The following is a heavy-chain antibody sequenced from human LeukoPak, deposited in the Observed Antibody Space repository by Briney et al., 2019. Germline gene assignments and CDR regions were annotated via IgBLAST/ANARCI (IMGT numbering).Heavy chain of an antibody. J-gene: IGHJ4*02. Sequence: PSQTLSLTCAVSGYSISSGYYWGWIRQPPGKGLEWIGSIYHSGSTYYNPSLKGRVTISVDTSKNQFSLKLSSVTAADTAVYYCARTYYDFWRSFFDYWGQGTLVTVSS. V-gene: IGHV4-38-2*01. D-gene: IGHD3-3*01. CDR1: GYSISSGYY. CDR3: ARTYYDFWRSFFDY. CDR2: IYHSGST.